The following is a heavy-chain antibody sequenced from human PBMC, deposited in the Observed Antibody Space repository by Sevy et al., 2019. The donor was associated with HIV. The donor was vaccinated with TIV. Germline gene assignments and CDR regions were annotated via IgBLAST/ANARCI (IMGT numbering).Heavy chain of an antibody. CDR1: GFTFSSYT. Sequence: GGSLRLSCAASGFTFSSYTMNWIRQAPGRGLEWVSYISSRDNTIYYADSVKGRFTISRDNAKNSLYLQMNSLRAEDTALYYCAREGSLRYFDLWGRGTLVTVSS. V-gene: IGHV3-48*04. CDR2: ISSRDNTI. CDR3: AREGSLRYFDL. D-gene: IGHD3-10*01. J-gene: IGHJ2*01.